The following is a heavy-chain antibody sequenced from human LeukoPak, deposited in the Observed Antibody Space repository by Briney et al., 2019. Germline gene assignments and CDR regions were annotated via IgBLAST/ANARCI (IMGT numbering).Heavy chain of an antibody. CDR2: ISSSGSTI. J-gene: IGHJ4*02. V-gene: IGHV3-48*03. Sequence: PGGSLRLSCAASGFTFSSYEMNWVRQAPGKGLEWVSYISSSGSTIYYADSVKGRFTISRDNAKNSLYLQMNSLRAEDTAVYYCARGEAGYCSGGSCYSGYFDYWGQGTLVTVSS. D-gene: IGHD2-15*01. CDR3: ARGEAGYCSGGSCYSGYFDY. CDR1: GFTFSSYE.